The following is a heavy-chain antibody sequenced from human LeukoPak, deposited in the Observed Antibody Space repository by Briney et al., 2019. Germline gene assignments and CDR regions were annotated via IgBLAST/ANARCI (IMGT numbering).Heavy chain of an antibody. CDR3: AREGDILTGALRY. D-gene: IGHD3-9*01. V-gene: IGHV4-39*07. CDR1: GGSISSSSYY. Sequence: SETLSLTCTVSGGSISSSSYYWGWIRQPPGKGLEWIGSIYYSGSTYYNPSLKSRVTISVDTSKNQFSLKLSSVTAADTAVYYCAREGDILTGALRYWGQGTLVTVSS. J-gene: IGHJ4*02. CDR2: IYYSGST.